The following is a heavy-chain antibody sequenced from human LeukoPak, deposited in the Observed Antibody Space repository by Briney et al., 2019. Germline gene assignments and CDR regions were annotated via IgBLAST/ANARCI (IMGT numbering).Heavy chain of an antibody. V-gene: IGHV3-30-3*01. D-gene: IGHD4-17*01. CDR1: GFTFSSYA. J-gene: IGHJ4*02. Sequence: GGSLRLSCAASGFTFSSYAMHWVRQAPGKGLEWVAVISYDGSNKYYADSVKGRFTISRDNAKNSLYLQMNRLTLEDTALYYCTTGDGTKFDSWGQGTLVTVSS. CDR2: ISYDGSNK. CDR3: TTGDGTKFDS.